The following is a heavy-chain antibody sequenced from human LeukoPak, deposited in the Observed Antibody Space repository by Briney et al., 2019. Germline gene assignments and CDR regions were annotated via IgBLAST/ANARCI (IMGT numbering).Heavy chain of an antibody. CDR1: GYTFTGYY. V-gene: IGHV1-2*02. CDR2: INPNSGGT. D-gene: IGHD5-12*01. Sequence: ASVKVSCKASGYTFTGYYMHWVRQAPGQGLEWMGWINPNSGGTNYAQKFQGRVTMTRDTSISTAYMELSRLRSDDTAVYYCASLDIVATIGDENFDYWGQGTLVTVSS. J-gene: IGHJ4*02. CDR3: ASLDIVATIGDENFDY.